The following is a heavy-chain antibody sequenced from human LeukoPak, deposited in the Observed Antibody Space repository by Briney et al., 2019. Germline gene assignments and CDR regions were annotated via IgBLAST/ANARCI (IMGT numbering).Heavy chain of an antibody. V-gene: IGHV1-3*03. CDR3: ARGVGAVDYDFWSGHQHYLDY. J-gene: IGHJ4*02. CDR2: INAGNGNT. D-gene: IGHD3-3*01. Sequence: ASVKVSCKASGYTFTNYAMYWVGQAPGQRLEWTGRINAGNGNTKYSQEFHGRVIITRVTTASTAYMELSSLRSEDMTVYYCARGVGAVDYDFWSGHQHYLDYWGQGTLVTVSS. CDR1: GYTFTNYA.